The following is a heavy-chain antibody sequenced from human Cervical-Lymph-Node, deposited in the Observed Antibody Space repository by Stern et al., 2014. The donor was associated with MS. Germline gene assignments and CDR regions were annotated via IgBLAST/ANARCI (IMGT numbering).Heavy chain of an antibody. D-gene: IGHD5/OR15-5a*01. Sequence: VQLVESGGGVVQPGRSLRVSCATAGFTFTSYAMNWVRQAPGKGLEWVAVISYYGNTKYYADSVKGRFTISRDNAKNTLYWQMSSLRAEYTAVYYCVRERASRGFDYWGHGSLVTVSS. CDR1: GFTFTSYA. V-gene: IGHV3-30-3*01. J-gene: IGHJ4*01. CDR3: VRERASRGFDY. CDR2: ISYYGNTK.